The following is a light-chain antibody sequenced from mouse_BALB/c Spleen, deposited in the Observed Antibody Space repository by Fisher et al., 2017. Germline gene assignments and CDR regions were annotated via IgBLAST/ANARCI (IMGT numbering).Light chain of an antibody. CDR3: QQWSSNPFT. J-gene: IGKJ4*01. CDR1: SSVSSSY. Sequence: DIVLTQTTAIMSASPGEKVTMTCRASSSVSSSYLHWYQQKSGASPKLWIYSTSNLASGVPARFSGSGSGTSYSLTISSMEAEDAATYYCQQWSSNPFTFGSGTKLEIK. CDR2: STS. V-gene: IGKV4-57-1*01.